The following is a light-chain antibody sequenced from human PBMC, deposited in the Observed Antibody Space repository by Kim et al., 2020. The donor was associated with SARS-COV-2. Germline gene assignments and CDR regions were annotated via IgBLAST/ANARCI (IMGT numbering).Light chain of an antibody. CDR1: SSDIGYYNR. J-gene: IGLJ2*01. CDR2: EVS. V-gene: IGLV2-18*02. CDR3: SSYISSSTSVV. Sequence: QSVTLSCTGTSSDIGYYNRVSWYQQPPGTAPKLMIYEVSNRPSGVPDRFSGSKSGNTASLTISGLQTEDEADYYCSSYISSSTSVVFGGGTQLTVL.